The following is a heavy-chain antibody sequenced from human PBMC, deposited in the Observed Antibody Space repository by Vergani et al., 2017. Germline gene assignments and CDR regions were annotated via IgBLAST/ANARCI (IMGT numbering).Heavy chain of an antibody. CDR1: GDSISSGVYY. CDR3: ARMGGYDEGDAFRIGYFDS. CDR2: IYSTGSI. Sequence: QVQLQESGPGLVKPSQTLSLICSVSGDSISSGVYYWNWLRQHPGKGLEWIGYIYSTGSIHHNPSLRRRINMSVDTSKNQFSLKLNSVTAADTAMYYCARMGGYDEGDAFRIGYFDSWGPGILVTVSS. V-gene: IGHV4-31*03. J-gene: IGHJ4*02. D-gene: IGHD3-22*01.